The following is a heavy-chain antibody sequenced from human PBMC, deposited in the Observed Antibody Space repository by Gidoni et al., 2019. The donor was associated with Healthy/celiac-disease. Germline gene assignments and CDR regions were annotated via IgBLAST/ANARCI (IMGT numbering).Heavy chain of an antibody. CDR2: ISWNSGSI. CDR1: GLTFDDYA. J-gene: IGHJ4*02. D-gene: IGHD2-21*01. Sequence: EVQLVESGGGLVLPGRSLRLSSAASGLTFDDYAMHWVRQAPGKGLEWVSGISWNSGSIGYADSVKGRFTITRDNAKNSLYLQMNSLRAEDTALYYCAKGGLGDLYYFDYWGQGTLVTVSS. CDR3: AKGGLGDLYYFDY. V-gene: IGHV3-9*01.